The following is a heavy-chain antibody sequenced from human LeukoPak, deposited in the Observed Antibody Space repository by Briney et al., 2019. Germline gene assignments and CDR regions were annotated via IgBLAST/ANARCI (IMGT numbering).Heavy chain of an antibody. D-gene: IGHD2-2*01. CDR1: GYRFTSYD. Sequence: EASVKVSCKASGYRFTSYDISWVRQAPGQGLEWMGWISAHSGNTNYAQKFQGRVTMTTDTSTSTAYMELRSLRSNDTAVYYCARGVVVPVEIDYWGQGTLVTVSS. J-gene: IGHJ4*02. CDR3: ARGVVVPVEIDY. CDR2: ISAHSGNT. V-gene: IGHV1-18*01.